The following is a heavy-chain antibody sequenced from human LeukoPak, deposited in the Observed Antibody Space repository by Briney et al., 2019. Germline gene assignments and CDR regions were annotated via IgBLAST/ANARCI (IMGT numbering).Heavy chain of an antibody. CDR3: MSYTSSDWLSRVY. CDR1: DGSISSSSYY. J-gene: IGHJ4*02. Sequence: SETLSLTCTVSDGSISSSSYYWGWIRQPPGKGLEWIGSIYYSGSTYYNPSLKSRVTISVDTSKNQFSLKLSSVTAADTAVYYCMSYTSSDWLSRVYWGQGTLVTVSS. V-gene: IGHV4-39*01. D-gene: IGHD3-9*01. CDR2: IYYSGST.